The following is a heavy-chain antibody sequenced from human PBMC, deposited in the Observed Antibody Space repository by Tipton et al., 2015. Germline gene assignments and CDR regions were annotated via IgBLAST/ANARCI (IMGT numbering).Heavy chain of an antibody. D-gene: IGHD2/OR15-2a*01. V-gene: IGHV4-39*01. Sequence: TLSLTCTVSGGSVSSSSYYWGWIRQSPGKGLEWIGSIYYSGSTYHNPSLKSRVSISIDRFKNQFSLKLSSVTAADTAVYYCASPSLPHDRGDYYFQSWGQGTMVTVSS. J-gene: IGHJ3*01. CDR3: ASPSLPHDRGDYYFQS. CDR2: IYYSGST. CDR1: GGSVSSSSYY.